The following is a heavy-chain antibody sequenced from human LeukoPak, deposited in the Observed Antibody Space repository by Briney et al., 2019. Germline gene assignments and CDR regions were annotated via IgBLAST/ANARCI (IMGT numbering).Heavy chain of an antibody. V-gene: IGHV3-7*04. Sequence: PGGSLRLSCAASGFTFSIYWMSWVRQAPGKGLEWVANINQDGSQKYYVDSVKGRFTISRDNAKNSFFLQMSSLRAEDTSVYFWVGGDGGGGVFFVLWGRGKMVPFSS. CDR3: VGGDGGGGVFFVL. J-gene: IGHJ3*01. CDR1: GFTFSIYW. D-gene: IGHD3-16*01. CDR2: INQDGSQK.